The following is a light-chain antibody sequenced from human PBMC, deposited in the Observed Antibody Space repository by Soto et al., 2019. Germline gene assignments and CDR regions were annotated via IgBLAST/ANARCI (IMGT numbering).Light chain of an antibody. CDR2: DAS. Sequence: DIQMTQSPSTLSASVGDRVTITCRASQRMSGFLAWYQQEPGKAPQLLISDASSLESGVPSRFSGGGSGTAFTLTISSLQPEDFATYYCQHYSSNSGTFGPGTK. V-gene: IGKV1-5*01. CDR3: QHYSSNSGT. CDR1: QRMSGF. J-gene: IGKJ1*01.